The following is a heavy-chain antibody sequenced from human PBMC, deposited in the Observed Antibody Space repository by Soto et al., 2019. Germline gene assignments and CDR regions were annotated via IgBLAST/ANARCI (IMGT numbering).Heavy chain of an antibody. CDR3: AGDVTYGDYRENAFAI. V-gene: IGHV1-8*01. CDR1: GYPFTSYD. J-gene: IGHJ3*02. Sequence: QVQLVQSGAEVKKPGASVKVSSKASGYPFTSYDINWVRQATGQGLEWMGWMNLDSGNTGYAQKFQGHVTRTRNTPTSTTYMELSSLRSETTAVYYCAGDVTYGDYRENAFAIWGQGTMVTVSS. D-gene: IGHD4-17*01. CDR2: MNLDSGNT.